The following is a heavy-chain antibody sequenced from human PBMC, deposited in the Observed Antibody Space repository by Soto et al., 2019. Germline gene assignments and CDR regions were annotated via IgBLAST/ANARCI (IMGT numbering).Heavy chain of an antibody. CDR2: IYYSGST. CDR3: ARSPLNSARNYYYMDV. D-gene: IGHD6-6*01. Sequence: PSETLSLTCTVSGGSISSYYWSWIRQPPGKGLEWIGYIYYSGSTNYNPSLKSRVTISVDTSKNQFSLKLSSVTAADTAVYYCARSPLNSARNYYYMDVWGKGTTVTVS. CDR1: GGSISSYY. J-gene: IGHJ6*03. V-gene: IGHV4-59*01.